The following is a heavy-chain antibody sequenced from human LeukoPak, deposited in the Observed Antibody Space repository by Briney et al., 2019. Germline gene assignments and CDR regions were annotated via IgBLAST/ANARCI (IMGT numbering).Heavy chain of an antibody. J-gene: IGHJ3*02. D-gene: IGHD7-27*01. CDR2: IRYDGSNK. V-gene: IGHV3-30*02. CDR3: AVPWGSFGLGAFDI. CDR1: GFTFSSYG. Sequence: GGSLRLSCAASGFTFSSYGMHWVRQAPGKGLEWVAFIRYDGSNKYYADSVKGRFTISRDNSKNTLYLQMNSLRAEDTAVYYCAVPWGSFGLGAFDIWGQGTMVTVSS.